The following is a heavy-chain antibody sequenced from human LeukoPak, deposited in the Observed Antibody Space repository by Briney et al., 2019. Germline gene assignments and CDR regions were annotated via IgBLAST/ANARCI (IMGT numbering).Heavy chain of an antibody. D-gene: IGHD6-13*01. Sequence: ASVKVSCKASGYTFTSYDINWVRQATGQGLEWMGWMNPNTGNTGYAQKFQGRVTMTRNTSISTAYMELSSLRSEDTAVYYCAGSSSWYYAFDIWGQGTMVTVSS. CDR3: AGSSSWYYAFDI. CDR1: GYTFTSYD. V-gene: IGHV1-8*02. CDR2: MNPNTGNT. J-gene: IGHJ3*02.